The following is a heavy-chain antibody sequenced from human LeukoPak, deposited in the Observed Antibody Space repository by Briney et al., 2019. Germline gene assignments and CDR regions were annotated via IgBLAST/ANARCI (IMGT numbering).Heavy chain of an antibody. CDR2: INPNSGGT. J-gene: IGHJ4*02. V-gene: IGHV1-2*02. CDR3: AYLGLSSDWNDVPGPQIDH. CDR1: GYTFTGYY. D-gene: IGHD1-1*01. Sequence: ASVKVSCKASGYTFTGYYMHWVRQAPGQGLEWMGWINPNSGGTNYAQKFQGRVTMTRDTSISTAYMELSRLRADDTAVYYCAYLGLSSDWNDVPGPQIDHWGQGTLVSVSS.